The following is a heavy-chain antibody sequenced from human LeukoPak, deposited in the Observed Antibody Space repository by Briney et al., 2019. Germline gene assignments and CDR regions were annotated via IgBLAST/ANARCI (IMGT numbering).Heavy chain of an antibody. D-gene: IGHD3-22*01. CDR1: GFTVSSNY. V-gene: IGHV3-53*04. CDR3: AREGTYYDSSGYHFPIDY. CDR2: IYSGGST. Sequence: GGSLRLSCAASGFTVSSNYMSWVRQAPGKGLEWVSVIYSGGSTYYADSVKGRFTISRHNSKNTLYLQMNSLRAEDTAVYYCAREGTYYDSSGYHFPIDYWGQGTLVTVPS. J-gene: IGHJ4*02.